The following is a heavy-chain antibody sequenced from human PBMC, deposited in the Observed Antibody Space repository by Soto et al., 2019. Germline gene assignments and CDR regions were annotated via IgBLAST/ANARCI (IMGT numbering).Heavy chain of an antibody. CDR3: AGRNSSSAYEEVSWDGWDV. D-gene: IGHD3-22*01. CDR1: GGIFSGYG. V-gene: IGHV1-69*01. CDR2: IIPVFGRS. J-gene: IGHJ6*02. Sequence: VQLVQSGTEVKEPGSSVKVSCKASGGIFSGYGFGWGRQAPGQGLEWMGGIIPVFGRSDYAQKFQGRVTITADDSTTLAYQELSRLRSEDAAVYYCAGRNSSSAYEEVSWDGWDVWSQGTAFTVSS.